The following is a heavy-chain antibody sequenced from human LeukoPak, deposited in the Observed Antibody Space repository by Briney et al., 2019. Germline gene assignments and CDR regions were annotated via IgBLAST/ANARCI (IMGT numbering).Heavy chain of an antibody. CDR2: INPSGGST. V-gene: IGHV1-46*01. CDR1: GYTFTSYY. CDR3: AREMYYYDSSGYEADY. J-gene: IGHJ4*02. D-gene: IGHD3-22*01. Sequence: ASVKVSCKASGYTFTSYYMHWVRQAPGQGLEWMGIINPSGGSTSYAQKFQGRVTMTRDTSTSTVYMELSSLRSEDTAVYYCAREMYYYDSSGYEADYWGQGTLVTVSS.